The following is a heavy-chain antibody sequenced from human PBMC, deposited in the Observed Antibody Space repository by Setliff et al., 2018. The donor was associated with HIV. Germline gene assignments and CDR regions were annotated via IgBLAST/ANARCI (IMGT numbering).Heavy chain of an antibody. J-gene: IGHJ4*02. Sequence: PSETLSLTCTVSGGSISHTNYYWSWIRQPPGKGLEWIGSIFYGGSTYYKSSLMSRVTISVDASKNQFSLNVNSLTAAGTALYFCATLQSSGWPHGIEYWGQGILVTVSS. CDR3: ATLQSSGWPHGIEY. D-gene: IGHD6-19*01. CDR1: GGSISHTNYY. CDR2: IFYGGST. V-gene: IGHV4-39*01.